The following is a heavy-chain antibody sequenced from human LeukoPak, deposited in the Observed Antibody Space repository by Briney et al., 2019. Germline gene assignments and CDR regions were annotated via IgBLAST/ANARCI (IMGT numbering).Heavy chain of an antibody. CDR1: GFNFRAYW. D-gene: IGHD3-22*01. CDR3: ASSRLGSGYNY. V-gene: IGHV3-23*01. CDR2: ISGSGGST. J-gene: IGHJ4*02. Sequence: GGSLRLSCTTSGFNFRAYWMGWVRQAPGKGLEWVSAISGSGGSTYYADSVKGRFTISRDNSKNTLYLQMNSLRAEDTAVYYCASSRLGSGYNYWGQGTLVTVSS.